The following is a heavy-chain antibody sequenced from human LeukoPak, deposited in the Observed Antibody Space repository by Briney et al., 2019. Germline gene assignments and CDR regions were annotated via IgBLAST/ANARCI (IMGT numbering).Heavy chain of an antibody. CDR1: GGSIDNYY. CDR3: ARDVDPHF. V-gene: IGHV4-59*01. CDR2: VYYGGIT. D-gene: IGHD5-12*01. J-gene: IGHJ1*01. Sequence: SETLTLTCTVSGGSIDNYYWTWIRQPPGKGLEWIGYVYYGGITKYNPSLMGRVSISVDTSKNQFSLRVRAVTAADTAVYYCARDVDPHFWGQGTLVTVSS.